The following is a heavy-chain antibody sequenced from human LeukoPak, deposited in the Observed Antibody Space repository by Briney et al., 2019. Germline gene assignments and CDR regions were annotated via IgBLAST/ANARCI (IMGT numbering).Heavy chain of an antibody. CDR2: AYYRVKRYN. CDR3: AREMDPHTFDP. CDR1: VDSVSSNRAA. V-gene: IGHV6-1*01. D-gene: IGHD3/OR15-3a*01. Sequence: SQTLSLTCAISVDSVSSNRAAWSWIRQSPSRGLEWLGRAYYRVKRYNDYAVSVESLITINPDTSKNHFTLPLNAVTPEPTAVYYCAREMDPHTFDPWGQGTLVTLSS. J-gene: IGHJ5*02.